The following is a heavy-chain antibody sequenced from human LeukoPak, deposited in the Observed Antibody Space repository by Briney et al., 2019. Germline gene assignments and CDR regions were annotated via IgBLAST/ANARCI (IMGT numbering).Heavy chain of an antibody. D-gene: IGHD3-9*01. V-gene: IGHV1-2*02. Sequence: ASVKVSCKASGYTFTGYYMHWVRQAPGQGLEWMGWINPNSGGTNYAQKFQGRVTMTRDTSISTAYMELRSLRSDDTAVYYCARGNRETYYDILTGYNWFDPWGQGTLVTVSS. CDR1: GYTFTGYY. J-gene: IGHJ5*02. CDR3: ARGNRETYYDILTGYNWFDP. CDR2: INPNSGGT.